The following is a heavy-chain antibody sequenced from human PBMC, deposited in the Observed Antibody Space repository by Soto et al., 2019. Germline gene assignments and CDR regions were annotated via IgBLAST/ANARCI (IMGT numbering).Heavy chain of an antibody. Sequence: ASLKRSCKASGYTFTGDYIHWVRQAPEQGPEWMGEIGPESGATRYAQRFQGRVTMTRDMSITTVYMELNNLSPDDTAVYYCGRGRSGQIVVFYWGQGTPVTVSS. V-gene: IGHV1-2*02. CDR1: GYTFTGDY. CDR2: IGPESGAT. CDR3: GRGRSGQIVVFY. J-gene: IGHJ4*02. D-gene: IGHD1-26*01.